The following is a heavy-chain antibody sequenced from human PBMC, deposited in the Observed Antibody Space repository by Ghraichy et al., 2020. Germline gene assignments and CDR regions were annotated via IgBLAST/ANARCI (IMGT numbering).Heavy chain of an antibody. J-gene: IGHJ6*02. CDR3: ASDGYCSSTSCYAAYYYGLEV. CDR2: VYNSGST. V-gene: IGHV4-4*07. CDR1: DDSISSYY. D-gene: IGHD2-2*03. Sequence: SETLSLTCTVSDDSISSYYWSWVRQPAGRGLEWIGRVYNSGSTFYTPSLNIRATMSVDPSKNQVSLKLKSVTAADTAVYYCASDGYCSSTSCYAAYYYGLEVWGQGTTVTVSS.